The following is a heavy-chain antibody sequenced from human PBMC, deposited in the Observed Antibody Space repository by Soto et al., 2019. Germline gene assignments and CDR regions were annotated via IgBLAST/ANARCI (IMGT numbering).Heavy chain of an antibody. CDR3: XXRAXFXVHEYFDL. V-gene: IGHV4-31*03. D-gene: IGHD3-3*01. Sequence: QVQLQESGPGLVKPSQTLSLTCTVSGGSIRTDGNYWSWIRHHPGKGLEWIGYIYHSGATYYNPSLKSRVTISLXTXXXXXXXXXXXXXXXXXXXXYXXRAXFXVHEYFDLWGRGTLVTVSS. CDR2: IYHSGAT. J-gene: IGHJ2*01. CDR1: GGSIRTDGNY.